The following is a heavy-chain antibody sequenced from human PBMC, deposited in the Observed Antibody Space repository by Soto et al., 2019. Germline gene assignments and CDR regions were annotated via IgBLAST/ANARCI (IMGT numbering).Heavy chain of an antibody. CDR1: GGTFTSYT. D-gene: IGHD3-10*01. Sequence: QVQLVQSGAEVKKPGSSVKVSCKAFGGTFTSYTLSWVRQAPGQGLEWMGRIIPILDIPNYEQRFQGRVTITADTSTSTAYMELSSLRHEDTAVYYCARTYYYGSGSYYRGWFDPWGQGTLVTVSS. CDR2: IIPILDIP. V-gene: IGHV1-69*02. CDR3: ARTYYYGSGSYYRGWFDP. J-gene: IGHJ5*02.